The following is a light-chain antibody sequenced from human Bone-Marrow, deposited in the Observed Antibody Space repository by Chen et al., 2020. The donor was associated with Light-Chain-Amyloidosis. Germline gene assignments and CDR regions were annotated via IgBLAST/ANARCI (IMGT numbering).Light chain of an antibody. CDR3: QSYQGSSQGV. V-gene: IGLV6-57*01. CDR2: EDD. Sequence: NFMLTQPHSVSESPGKTVIISCTSSSGSIATNYVQWYQQRPGSSPTTVIYEDDQRPSWVPARFSGSIDRSSNSASLTISGLKTEEEADYYCQSYQGSSQGVFGGGTKLTVL. CDR1: SGSIATNY. J-gene: IGLJ3*02.